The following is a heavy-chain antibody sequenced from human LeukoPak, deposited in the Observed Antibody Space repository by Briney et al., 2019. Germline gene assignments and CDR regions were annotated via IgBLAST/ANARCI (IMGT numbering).Heavy chain of an antibody. CDR3: AKAVADIDYMDV. V-gene: IGHV3-30*02. Sequence: GGSLRLSCAASGFTFSSYGMHWVRQAPGKGLEWVAFIRYDGSNKYYADSVKGRFTISRDDSKNTLYLQMNSLRAEDTAVYYCAKAVADIDYMDVWGKGTTVTVSS. J-gene: IGHJ6*03. CDR1: GFTFSSYG. CDR2: IRYDGSNK. D-gene: IGHD6-19*01.